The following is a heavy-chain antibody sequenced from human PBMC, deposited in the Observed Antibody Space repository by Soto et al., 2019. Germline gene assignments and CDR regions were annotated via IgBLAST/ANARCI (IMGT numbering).Heavy chain of an antibody. J-gene: IGHJ1*01. CDR3: ARLRSGWYEYPGYFQH. Sequence: GGSLRLSCAASGFTVSSNYMSWVRQAPGKGLEWVSVIYSGGSTYYADSVKGRFTISRDNSKNTLYLQMNSLRAEDTAVYYCARLRSGWYEYPGYFQHWGQGTLVTVSS. CDR1: GFTVSSNY. CDR2: IYSGGST. D-gene: IGHD6-19*01. V-gene: IGHV3-66*01.